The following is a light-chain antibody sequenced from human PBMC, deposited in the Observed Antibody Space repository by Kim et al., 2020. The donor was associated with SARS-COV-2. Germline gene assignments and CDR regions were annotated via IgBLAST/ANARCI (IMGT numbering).Light chain of an antibody. J-gene: IGLJ3*02. CDR1: SSNSGNNY. Sequence: GQKVTISCSGSSSNSGNNYVSWYQQLPGTAPKLLMYDNNKRPSGIPDRFSGSKSGTSATLGITGLQTGDEADYYCGTWDSSLSAWVFGGGTQLTVL. V-gene: IGLV1-51*01. CDR2: DNN. CDR3: GTWDSSLSAWV.